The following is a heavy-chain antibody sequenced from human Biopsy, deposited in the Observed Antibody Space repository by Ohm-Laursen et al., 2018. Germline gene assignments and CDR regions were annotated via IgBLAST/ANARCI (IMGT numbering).Heavy chain of an antibody. Sequence: PSETLSLTCSVSDSSVSHDYFWTWIRQPPGKGLEWIGSIYHGSGTSYNPSVETRVAITLDKAKNEFSLKLGSVTVADTAVFYCARRGSGGRSFDYWGQGSLVTVSS. CDR3: ARRGSGGRSFDY. CDR2: IYHGSGT. CDR1: DSSVSHDYF. J-gene: IGHJ4*02. D-gene: IGHD2-15*01. V-gene: IGHV4-38-2*01.